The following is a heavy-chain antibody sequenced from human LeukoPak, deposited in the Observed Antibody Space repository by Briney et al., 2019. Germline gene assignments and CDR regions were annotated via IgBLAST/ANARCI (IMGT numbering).Heavy chain of an antibody. D-gene: IGHD3-22*01. CDR3: ARARNYYDSSGSFDY. J-gene: IGHJ4*02. CDR2: IYYSGST. CDR1: GGSISSYY. V-gene: IGHV4-59*01. Sequence: SETLSLTCTVSGGSISSYYWSWIRQPPGKGLEWIGYIYYSGSTNYNPSLKSRVTISVDTSKNQFSLKLSSVTAADTAVYYCARARNYYDSSGSFDYWGQGTLVTVSS.